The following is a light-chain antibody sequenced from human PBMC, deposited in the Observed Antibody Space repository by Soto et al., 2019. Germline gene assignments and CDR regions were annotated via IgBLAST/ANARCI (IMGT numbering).Light chain of an antibody. V-gene: IGLV2-14*01. CDR3: SSYTSSSTPYV. Sequence: QSALTQPASVSGSPGQSITIYCTGTSSDFGGYNYVSWYQQHPGKAPKLMIYEVSNRPSGVSNRFSGSKSGNTASLTISGLQAEDEADYYCSSYTSSSTPYVFGTGTKLTVL. J-gene: IGLJ1*01. CDR2: EVS. CDR1: SSDFGGYNY.